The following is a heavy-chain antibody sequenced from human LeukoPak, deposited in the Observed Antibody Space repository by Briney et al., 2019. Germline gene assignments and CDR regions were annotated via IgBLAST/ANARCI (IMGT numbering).Heavy chain of an antibody. CDR3: ASGGTGIAVAGTNGWFDP. J-gene: IGHJ5*02. CDR1: GGSISSGAYY. Sequence: PSETLSLTCTVSGGSISSGAYYWSWIRQHPGKGLEWIGRIYTSGSTNYNPSLKSRVTMSVDTSKNQFSLKLSSVTAADTAVYYCASGGTGIAVAGTNGWFDPWGQGTLVTVSS. V-gene: IGHV4-61*02. D-gene: IGHD6-19*01. CDR2: IYTSGST.